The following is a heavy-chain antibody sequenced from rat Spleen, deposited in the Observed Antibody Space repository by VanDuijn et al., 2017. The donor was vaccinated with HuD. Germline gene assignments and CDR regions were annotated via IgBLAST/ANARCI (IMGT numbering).Heavy chain of an antibody. CDR3: ATDRLTTVAPVDY. D-gene: IGHD1-3*01. J-gene: IGHJ2*01. V-gene: IGHV5-19*01. CDR1: GFTFSNYG. CDR2: ISPSGGST. Sequence: EVQLVESGGGLVQPGRSLKLSCAASGFTFSNYGMHWIRQAPTKGLEWVASISPSGGSTYYRDSVKGRFTISRDNAKSTLYLQMDSLRSEDTATYYCATDRLTTVAPVDYWGQGVMVTVSS.